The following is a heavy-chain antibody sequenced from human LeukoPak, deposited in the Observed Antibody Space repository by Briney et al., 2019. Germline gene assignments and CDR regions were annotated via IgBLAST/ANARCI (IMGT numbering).Heavy chain of an antibody. CDR2: INHSGST. D-gene: IGHD2-21*01. V-gene: IGHV4-34*01. CDR3: ARGKVNNWFDP. J-gene: IGHJ5*02. Sequence: NPSETLSLTCAVYGGSFSGYYWSWLRQPPGKGREWIGEINHSGSTNYNPSLKSRVTISVDTSKNQFSLKLSSVTAADTAVYYCARGKVNNWFDPWGQGTLVTVSS. CDR1: GGSFSGYY.